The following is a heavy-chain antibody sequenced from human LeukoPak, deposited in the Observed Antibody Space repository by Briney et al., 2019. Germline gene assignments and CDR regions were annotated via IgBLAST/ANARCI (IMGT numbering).Heavy chain of an antibody. CDR1: GYSFTSYW. Sequence: GESLKISCKGYGYSFTSYWIGCVRQMPGKGLEWMGIIYPGDSDTRYSPSFQGQVTISADKSISTAYLQWSSLKASDTAMYYCARWAVYSSSWIDYWGQGTLVTVSS. J-gene: IGHJ4*02. D-gene: IGHD6-13*01. V-gene: IGHV5-51*01. CDR3: ARWAVYSSSWIDY. CDR2: IYPGDSDT.